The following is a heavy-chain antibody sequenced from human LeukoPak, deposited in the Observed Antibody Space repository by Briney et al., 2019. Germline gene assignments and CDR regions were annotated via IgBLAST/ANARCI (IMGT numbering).Heavy chain of an antibody. V-gene: IGHV4-61*02. CDR2: IYTSGST. Sequence: PSQTLSLTCTVSGGSISSGSYYWSWIRQPAGKGLEWIGRIYTSGSTNYNPSLKSRVTTSVDTSKNQFSLKLSSVTAADTAVYYCARVAPGPIGYYYYYMDVWGKGTTVTVSS. CDR3: ARVAPGPIGYYYYYMDV. CDR1: GGSISSGSYY. J-gene: IGHJ6*03.